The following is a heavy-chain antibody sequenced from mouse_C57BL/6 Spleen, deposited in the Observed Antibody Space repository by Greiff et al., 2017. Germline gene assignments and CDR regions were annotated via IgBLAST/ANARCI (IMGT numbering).Heavy chain of an antibody. CDR2: IIPYNGGT. D-gene: IGHD1-2*01. J-gene: IGHJ3*01. Sequence: VQLKQSGPVLVKPGASVKMSCKASGYTFTDYYMNWVKQRHGKSLEWIGVIIPYNGGTSYNQKFQGKATLTVDKSSSTAYMELTSLTSEDSADYYCARKGDYCGPSLAYWGQGTLGTVSA. CDR3: ARKGDYCGPSLAY. CDR1: GYTFTDYY. V-gene: IGHV1-19*01.